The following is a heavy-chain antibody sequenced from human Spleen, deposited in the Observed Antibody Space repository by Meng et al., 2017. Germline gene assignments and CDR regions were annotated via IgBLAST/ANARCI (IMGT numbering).Heavy chain of an antibody. Sequence: GESLKISCAASGFTFSTYAMSWVRQAPGKGLEWVSGISGSGDSTYNADSVKGRFTISRDNSKNTLYLQMNSLRAEDTAVYYCARGIKTWDDYYYYGMDVWGQGTTVTVSS. CDR3: ARGIKTWDDYYYYGMDV. J-gene: IGHJ6*02. D-gene: IGHD3-16*01. CDR1: GFTFSTYA. V-gene: IGHV3-23*01. CDR2: ISGSGDST.